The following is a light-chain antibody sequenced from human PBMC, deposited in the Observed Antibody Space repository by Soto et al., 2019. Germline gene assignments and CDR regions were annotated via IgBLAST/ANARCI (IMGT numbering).Light chain of an antibody. Sequence: EIVLTQSPGTLSLSPGERVTLSCRASQSVSGHLAWYQQKPGQAPRLLIYGVSSRATGIPDRFSGSGSGTDSTLTITRLEPEDFAVYYCQHYGSSLWTFGQGTKVDIK. CDR2: GVS. J-gene: IGKJ1*01. CDR1: QSVSGH. CDR3: QHYGSSLWT. V-gene: IGKV3-20*01.